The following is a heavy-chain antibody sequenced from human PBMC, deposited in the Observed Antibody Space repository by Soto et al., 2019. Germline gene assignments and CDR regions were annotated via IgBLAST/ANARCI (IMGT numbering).Heavy chain of an antibody. Sequence: PSETLSLTCTVSGGSISSGGYYWSWIRQHPGKGLEWIGYIYYSGSTYYNPSLKSRVTISVDTSKNQLSLKLSSVTAADTAVYYCATWSLLSKLPYFDYWGQGTLVTVSS. CDR1: GGSISSGGYY. CDR2: IYYSGST. V-gene: IGHV4-31*03. CDR3: ATWSLLSKLPYFDY. J-gene: IGHJ4*02. D-gene: IGHD3-3*01.